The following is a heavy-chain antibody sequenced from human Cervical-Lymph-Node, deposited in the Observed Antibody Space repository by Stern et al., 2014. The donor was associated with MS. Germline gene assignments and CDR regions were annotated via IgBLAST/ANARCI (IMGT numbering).Heavy chain of an antibody. Sequence: QVQLVQSGAEVKKPWASVKVSCKASAYTFIEYAISWVRQAPGQGLEWMGWIGTNIGNTNYAQKFQGRVTLATDTSTTTVYMELRSLRSDDTAMYYCRAGSDAFDIWGQGTMVTVSS. V-gene: IGHV1-18*01. J-gene: IGHJ3*02. CDR3: RAGSDAFDI. D-gene: IGHD6-13*01. CDR1: AYTFIEYA. CDR2: IGTNIGNT.